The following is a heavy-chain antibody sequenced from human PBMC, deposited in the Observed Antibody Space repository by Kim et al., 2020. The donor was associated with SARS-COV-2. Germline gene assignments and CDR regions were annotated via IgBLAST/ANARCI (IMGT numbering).Heavy chain of an antibody. D-gene: IGHD4-4*01. V-gene: IGHV3-33*01. CDR2: IWLDGSND. Sequence: GGSLRLSCVASGFTFGRSGMHWVRQAPGKGLEWVALIWLDGSNDYYADSVKGRFTISRDNSKNTLYLQMNSLRGEDTAVYYCARGHGSNYRDWFDPWGPGTLVTVSS. CDR3: ARGHGSNYRDWFDP. CDR1: GFTFGRSG. J-gene: IGHJ5*02.